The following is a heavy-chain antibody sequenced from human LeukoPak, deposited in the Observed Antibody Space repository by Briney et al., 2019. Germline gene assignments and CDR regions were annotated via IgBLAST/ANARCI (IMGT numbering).Heavy chain of an antibody. Sequence: PGGSLRDSRAPSGFTFTSHDMNWVRQAPGKGLEWVSYISSTGSTIYYADSVKGRFTISRDNAKNSLYLQMNSLRAEDTAVYYCARVSGFVGTSMAAAFDCWGQGTLVTVSS. CDR2: ISSTGSTI. V-gene: IGHV3-48*03. CDR3: ARVSGFVGTSMAAAFDC. J-gene: IGHJ4*02. CDR1: GFTFTSHD. D-gene: IGHD5-18*01.